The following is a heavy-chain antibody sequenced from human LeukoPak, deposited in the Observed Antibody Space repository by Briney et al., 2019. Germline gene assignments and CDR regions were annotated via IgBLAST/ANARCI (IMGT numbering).Heavy chain of an antibody. CDR3: ARIVSDYGNWFDP. CDR1: GGPVSSYA. J-gene: IGHJ5*02. Sequence: GASVKVSCKASGGPVSSYAISWVRQAPGQGLEWMGRIIPIFGTANYAQKFQGRVTITTDESTSTAYMELSSLRSEDTAVYYCARIVSDYGNWFDPWGQGTLVTVSS. CDR2: IIPIFGTA. D-gene: IGHD4-17*01. V-gene: IGHV1-69*05.